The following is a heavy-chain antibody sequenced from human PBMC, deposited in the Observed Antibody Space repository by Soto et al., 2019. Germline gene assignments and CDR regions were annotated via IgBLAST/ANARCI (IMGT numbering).Heavy chain of an antibody. Sequence: EVQLLESGGGLAQPGGSLRLSCGASEFTFSNYAMSWVRQAPGKGLEWVSGISGSGGSTNYADSVKGRFTISRDNSKNILYLQMNILRAEDTAIYYCAKAEAGDWYFDLWGRGTLVSLSS. CDR3: AKAEAGDWYFDL. J-gene: IGHJ2*01. V-gene: IGHV3-23*01. CDR1: EFTFSNYA. D-gene: IGHD6-19*01. CDR2: ISGSGGST.